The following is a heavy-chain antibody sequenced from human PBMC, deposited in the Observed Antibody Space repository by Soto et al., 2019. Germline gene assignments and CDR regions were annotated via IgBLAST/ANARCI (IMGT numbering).Heavy chain of an antibody. J-gene: IGHJ6*02. CDR2: SNHSGST. CDR1: GGCFSCYY. V-gene: IGHV4-34*01. Sequence: SQTLSLTCAVYGGCFSCYYWSWIRQPPGKGLEWIGESNHSGSTNYNPSLKSRVTISVDTSKNQFTLKLSSVTAADMAVYYCARGKVGATGTHYYYYGKNVCGQGTTGTVSS. D-gene: IGHD1-26*01. CDR3: ARGKVGATGTHYYYYGKNV.